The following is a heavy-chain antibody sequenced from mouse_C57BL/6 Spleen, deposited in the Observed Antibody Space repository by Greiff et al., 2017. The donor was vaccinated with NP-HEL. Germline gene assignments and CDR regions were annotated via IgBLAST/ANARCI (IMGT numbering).Heavy chain of an antibody. J-gene: IGHJ1*03. D-gene: IGHD5-1*01. V-gene: IGHV1-64*01. CDR1: GYTFTSYW. Sequence: QVQLQQSGAELVKPGASVKLSCKASGYTFTSYWMHWVKQRPGQGLEWIGMIHPNSGSTNYNEKFKSKATLTVDKSSSTAYRQLSSLTSEVSAVYYCAREGYLWYFDVWGTGTTVTVSS. CDR2: IHPNSGST. CDR3: AREGYLWYFDV.